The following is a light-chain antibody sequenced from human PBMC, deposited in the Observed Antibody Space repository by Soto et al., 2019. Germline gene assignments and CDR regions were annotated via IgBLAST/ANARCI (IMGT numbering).Light chain of an antibody. CDR3: SSYAGSNNFVV. V-gene: IGLV2-8*01. CDR2: EVS. Sequence: QSALTQPPSASGSPGQSVTISCTGTSSDVGGYNYVSWYQQHPDKAPKLMIYEVSKRPSGVPDRFSGSKSGNTASLTVSGLQAEDEADYYCSSYAGSNNFVVFGGGIKLTVL. J-gene: IGLJ2*01. CDR1: SSDVGGYNY.